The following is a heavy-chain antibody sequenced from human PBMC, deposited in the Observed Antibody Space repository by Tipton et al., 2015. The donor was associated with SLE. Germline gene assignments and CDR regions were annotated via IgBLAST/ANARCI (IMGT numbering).Heavy chain of an antibody. CDR3: AKILGGAYDDPELD. V-gene: IGHV3-30*04. J-gene: IGHJ4*02. D-gene: IGHD4-17*01. CDR2: ISYDGSNK. Sequence: SLRLSCAASGFTFSSYAMHWVRQAPGKGLEWVAVISYDGSNKYYADSVKGRFTISRDNFKNTLYLQMNSLRAEDTAVYYCAKILGGAYDDPELDWGQGTLVTVSS. CDR1: GFTFSSYA.